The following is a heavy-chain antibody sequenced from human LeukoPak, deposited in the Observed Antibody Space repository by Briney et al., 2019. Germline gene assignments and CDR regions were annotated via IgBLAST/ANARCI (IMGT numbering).Heavy chain of an antibody. J-gene: IGHJ4*02. Sequence: GGSLRLSCAASGVIFSSYAMSWVRQAPGKGLEWVSAISGGGGSTYYADSVKSRFTISRDNSKNTLYLQMNSLRAEDTAVYYCAKPQGFDILRESDYWGQGTLVTVSS. V-gene: IGHV3-23*01. D-gene: IGHD3-9*01. CDR1: GVIFSSYA. CDR2: ISGGGGST. CDR3: AKPQGFDILRESDY.